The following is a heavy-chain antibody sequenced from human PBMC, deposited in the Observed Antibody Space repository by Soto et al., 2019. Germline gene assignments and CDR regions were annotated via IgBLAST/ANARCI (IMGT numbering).Heavy chain of an antibody. CDR1: GFTFSNDL. Sequence: GSLRLSCAASGFTFSNDLMNWVRQAPVKGLEWVARIKTVTDGGTTDYAAPVKGRFFISRDDSKSTLYLQMNSLKTEDTAIYYCMTHAVIYSRGHWGQGTLVTVSS. D-gene: IGHD6-25*01. CDR2: IKTVTDGGTT. J-gene: IGHJ4*02. V-gene: IGHV3-15*01. CDR3: MTHAVIYSRGH.